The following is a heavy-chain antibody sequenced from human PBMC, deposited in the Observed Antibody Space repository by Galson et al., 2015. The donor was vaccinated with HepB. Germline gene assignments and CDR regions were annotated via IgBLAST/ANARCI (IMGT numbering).Heavy chain of an antibody. Sequence: PALVKPTQTLTLTCTFSGFSLSTSGVGVGWIRQPPGKALEWLALIYWDDDKRYSPSLKSRLTITKDTSKNQVVLTMTNMDPVDTATYYCAHRLAVADAFDIWGQGTMVTVSS. CDR3: AHRLAVADAFDI. J-gene: IGHJ3*02. CDR2: IYWDDDK. CDR1: GFSLSTSGVG. V-gene: IGHV2-5*02. D-gene: IGHD6-19*01.